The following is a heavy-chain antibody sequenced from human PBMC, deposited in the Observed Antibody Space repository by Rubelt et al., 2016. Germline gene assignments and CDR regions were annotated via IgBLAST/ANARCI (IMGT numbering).Heavy chain of an antibody. J-gene: IGHJ4*02. CDR2: INHSGTT. D-gene: IGHD3-10*01. Sequence: QVQLQQWGAGLLKPSETLSLTCAVHGGSFSGYYWTWIRQPPGKGLEWIGDINHSGTTNYNPSLKSRVTVTMDTSQRQFSLKLGSVTVAYTAVYYCARGLLWLGELLPRYCDHWGQGGLVTVSS. CDR3: ARGLLWLGELLPRYCDH. CDR1: GGSFSGYY. V-gene: IGHV4-34*02.